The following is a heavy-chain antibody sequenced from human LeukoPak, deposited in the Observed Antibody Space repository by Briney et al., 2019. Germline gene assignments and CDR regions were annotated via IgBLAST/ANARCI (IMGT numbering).Heavy chain of an antibody. V-gene: IGHV5-51*01. CDR3: ARHQDRTDWQWLTTPPPQGAFDI. CDR2: IYPGDSDT. CDR1: GYSFTSYW. D-gene: IGHD6-19*01. Sequence: GESLKISCKGSGYSFTSYWIGWVRQMPGKGLEWMGIIYPGDSDTRYSPSFQGQVTISADKSISTAYLQWSSLKASDTAMYYCARHQDRTDWQWLTTPPPQGAFDIWGQGTMVTVSS. J-gene: IGHJ3*02.